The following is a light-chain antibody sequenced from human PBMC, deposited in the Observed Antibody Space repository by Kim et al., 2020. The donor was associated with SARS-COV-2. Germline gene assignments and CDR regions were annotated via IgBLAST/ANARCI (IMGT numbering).Light chain of an antibody. CDR3: QVWDSSTVV. CDR1: NIGIKN. V-gene: IGLV3-9*01. CDR2: RDS. Sequence: SVCLGQKGRITCGGNNIGIKNGPWYQKKHGQAPVLVIYRDSNRPSGIPERFSGSNSGTTATLTISRAQAGDEADYYCQVWDSSTVVFGGGTQLTVL. J-gene: IGLJ2*01.